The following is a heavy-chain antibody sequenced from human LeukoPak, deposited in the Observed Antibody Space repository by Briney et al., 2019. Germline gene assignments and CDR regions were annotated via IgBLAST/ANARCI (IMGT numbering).Heavy chain of an antibody. J-gene: IGHJ6*03. D-gene: IGHD2-8*02. V-gene: IGHV3-30*02. Sequence: PGGSLRLSCAASGFTFSSYAMSWVRQATGKGLEWVSFIWSDGNNRFYADSVKGRFTISRDNSKNMLYLQMDTLRAEDTALYYCAKDPGASVSGFYMDVWGKGTTVIVSS. CDR3: AKDPGASVSGFYMDV. CDR2: IWSDGNNR. CDR1: GFTFSSYA.